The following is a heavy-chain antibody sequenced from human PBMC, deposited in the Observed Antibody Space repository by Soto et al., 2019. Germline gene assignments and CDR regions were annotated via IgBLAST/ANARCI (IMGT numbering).Heavy chain of an antibody. V-gene: IGHV3-48*01. CDR1: GFTFSSYS. CDR2: ISSSSSTI. D-gene: IGHD2-2*01. Sequence: PGGSLRLSCAASGFTFSSYSMNWVRQAPGKGLEWVSYISSSSSTIYYADSVKGRFTISRDNAKNSLYLQMNSLRAEDTAVYYCARGPAGYCSSTSCYPFDYWGQGTLVTVSS. CDR3: ARGPAGYCSSTSCYPFDY. J-gene: IGHJ4*02.